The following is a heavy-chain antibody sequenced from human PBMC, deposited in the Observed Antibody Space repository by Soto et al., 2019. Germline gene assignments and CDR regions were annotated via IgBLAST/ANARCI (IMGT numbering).Heavy chain of an antibody. Sequence: GGSLRLSCAASGFTFDDYTMHWVRQAPGKGLEWVSLISWDGGSTYYADSVKGRFTISRDNSKNSLYLQMNSLRTEDTALYYCAKGMSIAAGFNYYYYGMDVWGQGTTVIVSS. D-gene: IGHD6-6*01. V-gene: IGHV3-43*01. CDR2: ISWDGGST. CDR3: AKGMSIAAGFNYYYYGMDV. J-gene: IGHJ6*02. CDR1: GFTFDDYT.